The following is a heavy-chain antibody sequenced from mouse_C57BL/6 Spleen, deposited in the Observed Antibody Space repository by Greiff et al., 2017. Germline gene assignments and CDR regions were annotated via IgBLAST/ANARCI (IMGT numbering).Heavy chain of an antibody. J-gene: IGHJ2*01. Sequence: EVKLMESGGGLVQPGGSLSLSCAASGFTFTAYYMSWVRQPPGKALEWLGFIRNTANGYTTEYSASVKGRFTISRDNSQSILYLQMNALRTEDSATYYCARYGDYDYFDYWGQGTTLTVSS. CDR1: GFTFTAYY. CDR2: IRNTANGYTT. D-gene: IGHD2-4*01. V-gene: IGHV7-3*01. CDR3: ARYGDYDYFDY.